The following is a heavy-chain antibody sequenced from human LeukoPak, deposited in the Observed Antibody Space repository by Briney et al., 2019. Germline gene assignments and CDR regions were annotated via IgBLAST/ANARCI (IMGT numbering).Heavy chain of an antibody. J-gene: IGHJ3*02. CDR2: IIPVFGIE. CDR3: AETYYYESSGPTGNFDI. V-gene: IGHV1-69*04. Sequence: SVKVSCKASGGTFSSYAMSWVRQAPGKGLEWMGRIIPVFGIENYAQKFQGRVTISADKSTSTAYMELSSLRSEDTAVCYCAETYYYESSGPTGNFDIWGQGTMITVSS. D-gene: IGHD3-22*01. CDR1: GGTFSSYA.